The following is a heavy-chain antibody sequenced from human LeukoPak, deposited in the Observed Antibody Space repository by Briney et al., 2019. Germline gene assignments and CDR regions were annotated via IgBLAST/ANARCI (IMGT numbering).Heavy chain of an antibody. CDR3: ARGGGVVDY. D-gene: IGHD2-15*01. Sequence: TSETLSLTCTVSGGSVSSGSYYCSWIRQPPGKGLEWIGYIYYSGSTNYNPSLKSRVTISVDTSKNQFSLKLSSVTAADTAVYYCARGGGVVDYWGQGTLVTVSS. CDR2: IYYSGST. CDR1: GGSVSSGSYY. V-gene: IGHV4-61*01. J-gene: IGHJ4*02.